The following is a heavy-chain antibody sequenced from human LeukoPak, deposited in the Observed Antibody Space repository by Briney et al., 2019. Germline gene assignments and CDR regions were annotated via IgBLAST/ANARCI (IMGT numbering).Heavy chain of an antibody. CDR2: ISSRSSTI. J-gene: IGHJ3*02. D-gene: IGHD6-13*01. Sequence: GGSLRLSCAASGFTFSGYSMNWVRQAPGEGLEWLSYISSRSSTIYYADSVTGRFTISRDNAKNSLYLQMNTLRAEDTAVYYCARDPVYSNSWYSPPEGFDIWGQGTKVTVAP. CDR1: GFTFSGYS. V-gene: IGHV3-48*01. CDR3: ARDPVYSNSWYSPPEGFDI.